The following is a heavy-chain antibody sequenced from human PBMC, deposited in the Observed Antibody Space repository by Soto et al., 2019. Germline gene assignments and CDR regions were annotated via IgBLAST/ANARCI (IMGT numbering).Heavy chain of an antibody. CDR1: GFSVSTNF. Sequence: EEQLVESGGGLVRPGGSLRLSGAVSGFSVSTNFMNWVRQAPGREPQWVAVLYPGPGTYYAASVQGRFIISRADSTNILFLQLTNMRAEDTAVYYCTRQCDGDCSNAFPLWGQGTMVTVSS. J-gene: IGHJ3*01. CDR3: TRQCDGDCSNAFPL. CDR2: LYPGPGT. D-gene: IGHD2-21*01. V-gene: IGHV3-66*04.